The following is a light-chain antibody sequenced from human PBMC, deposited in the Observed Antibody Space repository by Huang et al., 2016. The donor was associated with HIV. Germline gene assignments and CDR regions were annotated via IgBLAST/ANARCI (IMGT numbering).Light chain of an antibody. J-gene: IGKJ3*01. CDR3: QQYDDWPPVT. CDR1: QSLSTN. Sequence: VMTQSPDTLSVSPGEGATLLCRASQSLSTNLAWYQQKPGQPPRRLIYGASTRATGGPARFSGSGSGTDFTLTISSLQPEDFAVYYCQQYDDWPPVTFGPGTKVDLK. V-gene: IGKV3-15*01. CDR2: GAS.